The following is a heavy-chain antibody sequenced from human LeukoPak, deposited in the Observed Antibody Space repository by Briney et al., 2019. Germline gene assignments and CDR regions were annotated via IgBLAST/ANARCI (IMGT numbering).Heavy chain of an antibody. CDR1: GSTFSSYA. D-gene: IGHD6-19*01. J-gene: IGHJ4*02. V-gene: IGHV3-23*01. CDR2: ISGSGGST. Sequence: GGSLRLSCAASGSTFSSYAMSWVRQAPGKGLEWVSTISGSGGSTYYADSVKGRFTISRDNSKDTLYLQMNSLRAEDTAVYYCAKDRGSSGWYGDYWGQGTLVTVSS. CDR3: AKDRGSSGWYGDY.